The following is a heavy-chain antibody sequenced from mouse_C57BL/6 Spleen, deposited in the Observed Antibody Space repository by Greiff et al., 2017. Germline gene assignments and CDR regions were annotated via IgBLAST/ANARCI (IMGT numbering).Heavy chain of an antibody. J-gene: IGHJ4*01. V-gene: IGHV1-85*01. CDR1: GYTFTSYD. Sequence: QVQLKQSGPELVKPGASVKLSCKASGYTFTSYDINWVKQRPGQGLEWIGWIYPRDGSTKYNEKFKGKATLTVDPSSSTAYMELHSLTSEDSAVYFCARPYYGSSPYAMDYWGQGTSVTVAS. D-gene: IGHD1-1*01. CDR3: ARPYYGSSPYAMDY. CDR2: IYPRDGST.